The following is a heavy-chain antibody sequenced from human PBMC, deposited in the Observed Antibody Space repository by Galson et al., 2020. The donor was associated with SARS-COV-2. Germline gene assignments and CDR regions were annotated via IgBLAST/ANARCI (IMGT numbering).Heavy chain of an antibody. CDR1: GFTFSSYW. CDR2: IYSEGSST. J-gene: IGHJ4*02. V-gene: IGHV3-74*01. D-gene: IGHD3-16*01. CDR3: ARGDMMNDYFDY. Sequence: GGSLRLSCAASGFTFSSYWMHWVRQAPGKGLVWVSRIYSEGSSTSYADSVKGRFTISGDDAKNTLYLHMSSLRAEDTAVYYCARGDMMNDYFDYWGQGTLVTVSS.